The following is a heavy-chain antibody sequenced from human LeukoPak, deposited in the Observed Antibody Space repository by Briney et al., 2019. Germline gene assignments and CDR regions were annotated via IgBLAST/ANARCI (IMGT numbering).Heavy chain of an antibody. D-gene: IGHD3-10*01. CDR1: GYTFTSYY. CDR2: INPSGGST. Sequence: ASVKVSCKASGYTFTSYYMHWVRQAPGHGLEWMGIINPSGGSTSYAQKFQGRVTMTRDTSTSTVYMELSSLRSEDAAVYYCASITKLYYYYGMDVWGQGTTVTVSS. V-gene: IGHV1-46*01. J-gene: IGHJ6*02. CDR3: ASITKLYYYYGMDV.